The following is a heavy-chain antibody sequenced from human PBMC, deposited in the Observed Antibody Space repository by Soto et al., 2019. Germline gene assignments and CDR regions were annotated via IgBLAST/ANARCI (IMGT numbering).Heavy chain of an antibody. CDR2: IYYSGST. J-gene: IGHJ4*02. D-gene: IGHD3-10*01. Sequence: RSLTCTVSGGSISSGGYYWSWIRQHPGKGLEWIGYIYYSGSTYYNPSLKSRVTISVDTSKNQFSLKLSSVTAADTAVYYCARSRRYGFDYWGQGTLVTVSS. V-gene: IGHV4-31*03. CDR3: ARSRRYGFDY. CDR1: GGSISSGGYY.